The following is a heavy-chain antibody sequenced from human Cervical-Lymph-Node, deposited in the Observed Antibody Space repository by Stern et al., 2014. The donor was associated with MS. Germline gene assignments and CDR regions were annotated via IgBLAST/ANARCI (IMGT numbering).Heavy chain of an antibody. CDR1: GFAFNTYG. Sequence: VQLVESGGGVVQPGRSLRLSCAASGFAFNTYGMHWVRQAPGKGLEWVSLIWFDGTDKYYADSVKGRFAISRDNSKNTLYLQMNSLRAEDTAVYYCVRDDIDSLAIFDFWGQGTLVTVSS. D-gene: IGHD2-21*01. J-gene: IGHJ4*02. CDR3: VRDDIDSLAIFDF. CDR2: IWFDGTDK. V-gene: IGHV3-33*01.